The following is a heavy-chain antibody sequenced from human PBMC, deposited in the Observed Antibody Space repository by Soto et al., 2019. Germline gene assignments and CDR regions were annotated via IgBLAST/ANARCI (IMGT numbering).Heavy chain of an antibody. Sequence: QVQLQESGPGLVKPSGTLSLTCAVSSGSITSSNWWSWVRQPPGKGLEWIGEIFHNGNTYYNPSLKSRVNMSVDTSKNQFSLTLGSVTAADTAVYYCARRTWGMDVWGQGTTVTVSS. CDR2: IFHNGNT. CDR1: SGSITSSNW. CDR3: ARRTWGMDV. V-gene: IGHV4-4*02. J-gene: IGHJ6*02. D-gene: IGHD2-8*01.